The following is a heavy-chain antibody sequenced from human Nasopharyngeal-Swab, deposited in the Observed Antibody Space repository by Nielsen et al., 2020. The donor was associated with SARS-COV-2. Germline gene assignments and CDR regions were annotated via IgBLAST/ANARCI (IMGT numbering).Heavy chain of an antibody. J-gene: IGHJ6*02. CDR2: IRSKAYGGTT. Sequence: GASLKISCPASGFTFGDYAMSWVRQAPGKGLEWVGFIRSKAYGGTTEAAASVKGRFTISRDDSKSIAYLQMNSLKTEDTAVYYCGRGDSSGPPPYYYYGMDVWGQGTTVTVSS. CDR3: GRGDSSGPPPYYYYGMDV. V-gene: IGHV3-49*04. D-gene: IGHD3-22*01. CDR1: GFTFGDYA.